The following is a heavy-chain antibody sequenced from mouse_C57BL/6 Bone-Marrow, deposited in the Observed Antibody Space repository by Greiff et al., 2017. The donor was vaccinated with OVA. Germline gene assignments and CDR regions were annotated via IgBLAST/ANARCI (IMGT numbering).Heavy chain of an antibody. D-gene: IGHD2-2*01. Sequence: EVQLQQSGPVLVKPGASVKMSCKASGYTFTDYYMNWVKQSHGKSLEWIGVINPYNGGTSYNQTFKGKAKLTVDKSYITAYIALNGLTSEDSAVYYSARAGGYPYAMDYWGQGTSVTVSS. CDR2: INPYNGGT. CDR3: ARAGGYPYAMDY. J-gene: IGHJ4*01. CDR1: GYTFTDYY. V-gene: IGHV1-19*01.